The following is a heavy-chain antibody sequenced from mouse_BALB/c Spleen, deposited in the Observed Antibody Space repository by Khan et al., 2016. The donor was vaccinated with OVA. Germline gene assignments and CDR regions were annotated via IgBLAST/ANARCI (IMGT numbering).Heavy chain of an antibody. CDR3: ARGNYYGYYFDY. Sequence: EVQLQESGPGLVKPSQSLSLTCTVTGYSITSGYAWNWIRQFPGNKLEWMGYISYSGGTSYNPYLKSRIYITRDTSKNQFFLQLNSVTTEDTATYYCARGNYYGYYFDYWGQGTTLTVSS. CDR2: ISYSGGT. V-gene: IGHV3-2*02. CDR1: GYSITSGYA. D-gene: IGHD1-1*01. J-gene: IGHJ2*01.